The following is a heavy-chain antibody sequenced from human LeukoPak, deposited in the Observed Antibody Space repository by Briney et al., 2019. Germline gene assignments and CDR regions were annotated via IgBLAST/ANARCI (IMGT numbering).Heavy chain of an antibody. CDR2: IKQDGSEK. D-gene: IGHD2-8*02. Sequence: GGSLRLSCAASGFTFSNYWMGWVRQAPGKGLEWVANIKQDGSEKRYVDPVKGRFTISRDNAKNSLYLQMNSLRAEDTAVYYCARAPATNEWRCMDFWGQGTLVTVSS. CDR1: GFTFSNYW. J-gene: IGHJ4*02. V-gene: IGHV3-7*01. CDR3: ARAPATNEWRCMDF.